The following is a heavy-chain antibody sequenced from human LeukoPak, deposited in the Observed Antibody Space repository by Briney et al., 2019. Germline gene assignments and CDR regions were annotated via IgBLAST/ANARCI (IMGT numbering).Heavy chain of an antibody. CDR2: IYYSGST. D-gene: IGHD3-3*01. CDR3: ARHSGLRSPFDP. V-gene: IGHV4-39*01. CDR1: GGSISSSYYY. J-gene: IGHJ5*02. Sequence: SETLSLTCTVSGGSISSSYYYWGWIRQPPAKGLEWIGSIYYSGSTYYNPSLKSRITISVDMSKNQFSLKLSSVTAADTALYYCARHSGLRSPFDPWGQGTLVTVTS.